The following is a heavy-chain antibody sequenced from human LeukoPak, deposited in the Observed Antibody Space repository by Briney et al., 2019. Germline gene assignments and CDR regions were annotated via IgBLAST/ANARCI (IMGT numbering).Heavy chain of an antibody. J-gene: IGHJ4*02. D-gene: IGHD2-15*01. Sequence: ASVKVSCKASGFTFTSYDINWVRQATGQGLEWMGWMNPNSGNTGYAQKFQGRVTMTRNTSISTAYMELSSLRSEDTAVYYCARYPRSGKDNDYWGQGTPVTVSS. V-gene: IGHV1-8*01. CDR2: MNPNSGNT. CDR1: GFTFTSYD. CDR3: ARYPRSGKDNDY.